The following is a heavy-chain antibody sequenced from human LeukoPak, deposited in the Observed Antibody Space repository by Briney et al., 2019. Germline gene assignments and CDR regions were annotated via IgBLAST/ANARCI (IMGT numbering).Heavy chain of an antibody. CDR1: GGSVSSGSYY. V-gene: IGHV4-30-4*08. J-gene: IGHJ4*02. Sequence: SETLSLTCTVSGGSVSSGSYYWSWIRQPPGKGLEWIGYIYYSGSTYYNPSLKSRVTISVDTSKNQFSLKLSSVTAADTAVYYCAREASIAVAQGFDYWSQGTLVTVSS. CDR3: AREASIAVAQGFDY. D-gene: IGHD6-19*01. CDR2: IYYSGST.